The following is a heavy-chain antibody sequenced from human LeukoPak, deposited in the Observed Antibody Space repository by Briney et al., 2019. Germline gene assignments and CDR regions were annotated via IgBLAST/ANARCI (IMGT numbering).Heavy chain of an antibody. V-gene: IGHV4-30-4*08. CDR3: ARGLRFLEWLFPSFDY. D-gene: IGHD3-3*01. CDR2: IYYSHSP. J-gene: IGHJ4*02. Sequence: SETLSLTYTVSVGSISRGDYYWSWIRQPPGKGLEWIGYIYYSHSPYYNPSLKSRVTISVDTSKNQFSLKLSSVTAADTAVYYCARGLRFLEWLFPSFDYWGQGTLVTVSS. CDR1: VGSISRGDYY.